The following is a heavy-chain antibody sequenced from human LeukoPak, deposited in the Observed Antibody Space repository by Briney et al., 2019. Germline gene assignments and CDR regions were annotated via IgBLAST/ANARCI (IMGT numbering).Heavy chain of an antibody. CDR1: GFTFSSYG. Sequence: GGSLRLSCTASGFTFSSYGMHWVHQAPGKGLEWVAFIRYDGSNKYYADSVKGRFTISRDNAKNSLYLQMNSLRAEDTAVYYCARDPSDWNESDGYWGQGTLVTVSS. CDR2: IRYDGSNK. J-gene: IGHJ4*02. V-gene: IGHV3-30*02. D-gene: IGHD1-1*01. CDR3: ARDPSDWNESDGY.